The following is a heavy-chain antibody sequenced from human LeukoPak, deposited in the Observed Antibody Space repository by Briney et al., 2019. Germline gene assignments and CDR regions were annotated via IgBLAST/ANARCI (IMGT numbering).Heavy chain of an antibody. Sequence: SETLSLTCTVSGGSISTSSYYWGWVRQPPGKGLEWIGNIFYSGSTYYSPSPKSRVTISVDKSKNQFSLKLSSVTAADTAVYYCARVSVVVYYDSSGYYHYRIFDYWGQGTLVTVSS. V-gene: IGHV4-39*07. CDR3: ARVSVVVYYDSSGYYHYRIFDY. D-gene: IGHD3-22*01. J-gene: IGHJ4*02. CDR2: IFYSGST. CDR1: GGSISTSSYY.